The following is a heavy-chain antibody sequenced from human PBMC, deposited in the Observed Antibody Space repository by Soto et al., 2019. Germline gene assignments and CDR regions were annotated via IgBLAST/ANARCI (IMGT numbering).Heavy chain of an antibody. J-gene: IGHJ6*03. V-gene: IGHV3-64*01. CDR2: ISSNGGST. CDR3: ARVAYYYYYYMDV. Sequence: VQLVESGGGLVQPGGSLRLSCAASGFTFSSSSMHWVRQAPGKGLEFVSAISSNGGSTYYANSVKGRFTISRDNSKNTLYLQMGSLRAEDMAVYYCARVAYYYYYYMDVWGKGTTVTVSS. CDR1: GFTFSSSS. D-gene: IGHD2-21*01.